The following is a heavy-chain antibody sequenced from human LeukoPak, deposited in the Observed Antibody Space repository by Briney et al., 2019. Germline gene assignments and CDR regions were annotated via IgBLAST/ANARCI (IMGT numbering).Heavy chain of an antibody. CDR3: ARGGSYVHY. V-gene: IGHV3-48*03. D-gene: IGHD1-26*01. CDR2: INSGGSAI. Sequence: GGSLRLSCAASGFTFNSYEMNWVRQAPGKGLEWVSYINSGGSAIYYADSVKGRFTISRDNAKNSLYLQMNSLRADDAAVYYCARGGSYVHYWGQGTLVTVSS. J-gene: IGHJ4*02. CDR1: GFTFNSYE.